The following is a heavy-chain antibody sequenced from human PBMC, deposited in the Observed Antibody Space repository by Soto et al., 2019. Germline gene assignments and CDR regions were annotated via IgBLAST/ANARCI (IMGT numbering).Heavy chain of an antibody. CDR2: IYYSGST. D-gene: IGHD3-16*02. V-gene: IGHV4-59*01. CDR3: ARSDYDYVWGSYRQLDY. J-gene: IGHJ4*02. CDR1: GGSFSGYY. Sequence: PSETLSLTCAVYGGSFSGYYWSWIRQPPGKGLEWIGYIYYSGSTNYNPSLKSRVTISVDTSKNQFSLKLSSVTAADTAVYYCARSDYDYVWGSYRQLDYWGQGTLVTVSS.